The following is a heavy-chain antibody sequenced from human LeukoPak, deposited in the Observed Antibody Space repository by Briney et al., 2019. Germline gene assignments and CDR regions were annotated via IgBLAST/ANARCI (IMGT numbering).Heavy chain of an antibody. CDR1: GFTFSSYW. Sequence: GGSLRLSCAASGFTFSSYWMSWVRQAPGKGLEWVANIKQDGSEKYYVDSVKGRFTISRDNAKNSLYLQMNSLRAEDTAVYYCARALWVPIFGAFGYWGQGTLVTVSS. V-gene: IGHV3-7*01. D-gene: IGHD3-3*01. CDR3: ARALWVPIFGAFGY. CDR2: IKQDGSEK. J-gene: IGHJ4*02.